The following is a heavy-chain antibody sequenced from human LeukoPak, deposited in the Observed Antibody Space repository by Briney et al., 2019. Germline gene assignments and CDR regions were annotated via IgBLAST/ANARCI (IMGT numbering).Heavy chain of an antibody. CDR1: GGSFSGYY. CDR3: ARTHCISTNCDDAFDI. J-gene: IGHJ3*02. Sequence: PSETLSLTCAVYGGSFSGYYWSWIRQPPGKGLEWIGYIYYSGSTNYNPSLKSRVTISVDTSKNQFSLKLTSVTAADTAVYYCARTHCISTNCDDAFDIWGQGTMVTVSS. D-gene: IGHD2-2*01. V-gene: IGHV4-59*01. CDR2: IYYSGST.